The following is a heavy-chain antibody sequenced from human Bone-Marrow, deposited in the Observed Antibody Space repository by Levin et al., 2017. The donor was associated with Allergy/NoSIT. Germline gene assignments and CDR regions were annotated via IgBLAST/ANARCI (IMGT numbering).Heavy chain of an antibody. Sequence: GESLKISCAASGFTFSSYAIQWVRQAPGKGLEYVSAISSDGGSTYYANSVKGRFTISRDNSKNTVYLQMGSLRAEDMAVYYCARVRVAARTPYFDYWGQGTLVTVSS. CDR1: GFTFSSYA. J-gene: IGHJ4*02. V-gene: IGHV3-64*01. CDR3: ARVRVAARTPYFDY. CDR2: ISSDGGST. D-gene: IGHD2-15*01.